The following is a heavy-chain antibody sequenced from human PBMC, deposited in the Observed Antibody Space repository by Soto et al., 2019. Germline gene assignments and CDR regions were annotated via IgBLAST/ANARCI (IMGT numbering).Heavy chain of an antibody. Sequence: EVQLLESGGGLVQPGGSLRLSCPASGFTFSSHAMSWVRQAPGKGLEWVSAISGSGGSTYYADSVKGRFTISRDNSKNTLYLQMQSLRAEDTAVYYCAKYPGYSGFGYFDYWGQGTLVTVSS. CDR2: ISGSGGST. D-gene: IGHD5-12*01. V-gene: IGHV3-23*01. J-gene: IGHJ4*02. CDR3: AKYPGYSGFGYFDY. CDR1: GFTFSSHA.